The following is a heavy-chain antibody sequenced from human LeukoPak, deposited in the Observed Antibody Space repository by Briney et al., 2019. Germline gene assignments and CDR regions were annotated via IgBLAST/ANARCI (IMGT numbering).Heavy chain of an antibody. CDR2: IFYGGST. CDR1: GGSVSSYY. V-gene: IGHV4-59*02. CDR3: ARSGFRDYYFAMDV. D-gene: IGHD3-22*01. J-gene: IGHJ6*02. Sequence: SETLSLTCTVSGGSVSSYYRSWIRQLPGKGLEWIGFIFYGGSTNHNPSLKSRVTISEDTSKNQFSLKLSFVTAADTAVYYCARSGFRDYYFAMDVWGQGTTVTVSS.